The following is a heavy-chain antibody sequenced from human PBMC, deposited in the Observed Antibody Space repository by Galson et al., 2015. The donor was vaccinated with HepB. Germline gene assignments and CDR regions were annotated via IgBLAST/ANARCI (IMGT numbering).Heavy chain of an antibody. CDR2: IKQDGSEK. CDR1: GFTFSSYW. Sequence: SLRLSCAASGFTFSSYWMTWVRQAPGKGLEWVANIKQDGSEKYYVDSVKGRFTISRDNAKNSLYLQMNSLRAEDTAVYYCARPWPPSGWYAIIPTYYFDYWGQGTLVTVSS. J-gene: IGHJ4*02. D-gene: IGHD6-19*01. V-gene: IGHV3-7*01. CDR3: ARPWPPSGWYAIIPTYYFDY.